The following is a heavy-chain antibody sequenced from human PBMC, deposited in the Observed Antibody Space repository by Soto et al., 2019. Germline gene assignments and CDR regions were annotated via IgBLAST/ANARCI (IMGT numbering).Heavy chain of an antibody. J-gene: IGHJ5*02. Sequence: SQTLSLTCAISGDSVSSNSAAWNWIRQSPSRGLEWLGRTYYRSKWYNDYAVSVKSRITVNPDTSRNQFSLQLNSVTPEDTAVYYCARAIAAAGNNWFDPWGQGTLVTVS. CDR1: GDSVSSNSAA. V-gene: IGHV6-1*01. CDR2: TYYRSKWYN. CDR3: ARAIAAAGNNWFDP. D-gene: IGHD6-13*01.